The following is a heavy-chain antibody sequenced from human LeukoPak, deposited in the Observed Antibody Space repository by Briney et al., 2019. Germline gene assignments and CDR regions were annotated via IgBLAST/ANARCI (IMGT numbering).Heavy chain of an antibody. J-gene: IGHJ4*02. CDR2: INHSGST. CDR1: GGSFSGCY. V-gene: IGHV4-34*01. CDR3: ARGDFFGY. D-gene: IGHD3-3*01. Sequence: SETLSLTCAVYGGSFSGCYWSWIRQPPGKGLEWIGEINHSGSTNYNPSLKSRVTISVDTSKNQFSLKLSSVTAADTAVYYCARGDFFGYWGQGTLVTVSS.